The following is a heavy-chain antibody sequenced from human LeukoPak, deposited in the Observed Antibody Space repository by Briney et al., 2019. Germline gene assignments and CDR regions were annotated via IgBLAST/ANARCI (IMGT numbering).Heavy chain of an antibody. CDR1: GYTFTNFD. J-gene: IGHJ4*02. CDR3: ARRHQYSSSWYGTFDF. Sequence: ASVKVSCKASGYTFTNFDINWVRQASGQGPEWMGWMNPNSGDTGYAQKFQGRVTITRNSSVTTAYMELSSLRFQDTAVYYCARRHQYSSSWYGTFDFWGQGTLVTVSS. D-gene: IGHD6-13*01. CDR2: MNPNSGDT. V-gene: IGHV1-8*01.